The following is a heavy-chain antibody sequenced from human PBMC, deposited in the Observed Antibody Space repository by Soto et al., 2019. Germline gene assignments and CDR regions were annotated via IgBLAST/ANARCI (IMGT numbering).Heavy chain of an antibody. CDR3: TRGRVGASG. D-gene: IGHD1-26*01. CDR1: GFTFSSYW. J-gene: IGHJ4*02. CDR2: IKADGSDK. Sequence: GGSLRLSCAASGFTFSSYWMTWVRQAPGKGLEWVANIKADGSDKYYVDSVKGRFTISRDNAKNSLYLQMNSLRVEDTAVYYCTRGRVGASGWGQGTLVTVSS. V-gene: IGHV3-7*05.